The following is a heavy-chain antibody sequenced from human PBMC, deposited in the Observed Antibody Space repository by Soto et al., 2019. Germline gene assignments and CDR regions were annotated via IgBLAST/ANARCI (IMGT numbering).Heavy chain of an antibody. CDR2: IWHDGSNE. CDR3: ARDDVSMVTTFLDY. Sequence: LRLSCAASGFPFNNYAMHWVRQAPGKGLEWVAVIWHDGSNEHYADSVKGRFRIARDNSNNTLYLQMNSLRGEDTALYYCARDDVSMVTTFLDYWGLGTLVTVSS. CDR1: GFPFNNYA. D-gene: IGHD2-21*02. V-gene: IGHV3-33*01. J-gene: IGHJ4*02.